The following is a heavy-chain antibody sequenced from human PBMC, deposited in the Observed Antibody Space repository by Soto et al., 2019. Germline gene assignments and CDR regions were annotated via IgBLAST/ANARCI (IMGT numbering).Heavy chain of an antibody. Sequence: PGGSLRLSCAASGFTFSSYAMSWVRQAPGKGLEWVSAISGSGGSTYYADSVKGRFTISRDNSKNTLYLQMNSLRAEDTAVYYCASTYYDILTGLTPSHMDVWGKGTTVTVSS. D-gene: IGHD3-9*01. CDR2: ISGSGGST. J-gene: IGHJ6*03. V-gene: IGHV3-23*01. CDR3: ASTYYDILTGLTPSHMDV. CDR1: GFTFSSYA.